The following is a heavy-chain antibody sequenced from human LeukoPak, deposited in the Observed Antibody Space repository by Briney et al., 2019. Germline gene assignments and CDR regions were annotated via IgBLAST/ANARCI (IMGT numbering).Heavy chain of an antibody. Sequence: PSETLSLTCAVSGYSISSGYDWGWIRQPPGKGLEWIGSIYHSGTTYYNPSLMSRVTISVDTSKNQFSLKVTSVTAADTAVYYCARSGSGSDYYFYYMDVWGKGTTVTVSS. CDR2: IYHSGTT. J-gene: IGHJ6*03. CDR3: ARSGSGSDYYFYYMDV. D-gene: IGHD3-10*01. CDR1: GYSISSGYD. V-gene: IGHV4-38-2*01.